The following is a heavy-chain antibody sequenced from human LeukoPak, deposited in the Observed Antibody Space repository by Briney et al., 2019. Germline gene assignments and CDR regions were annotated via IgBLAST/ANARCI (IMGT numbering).Heavy chain of an antibody. Sequence: GGSLRLSCAASGFTFSSYAMSWVRQAPGKGLEWVSAISGSGGSTYYADSVKGRFTISRDNSKKTLYLQMNSLRAEDTAVYYCAKSVWGSSGYYPNWFDPWGQGTLVTVSS. V-gene: IGHV3-23*01. J-gene: IGHJ5*02. D-gene: IGHD3-22*01. CDR2: ISGSGGST. CDR3: AKSVWGSSGYYPNWFDP. CDR1: GFTFSSYA.